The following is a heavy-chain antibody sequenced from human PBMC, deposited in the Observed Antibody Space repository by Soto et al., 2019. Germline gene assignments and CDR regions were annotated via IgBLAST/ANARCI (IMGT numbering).Heavy chain of an antibody. CDR2: ISSSSSYT. D-gene: IGHD3-9*01. V-gene: IGHV3-11*06. Sequence: KPGGSLRLSCAASGFTFSDYYMSWIRQAPGKGLEWVSYISSSSSYTNYADSVKGRFTISRDNAKNSLYLQMNSLRAEDTAVYYCARSPYYDILTGYALYGMDVWGQGTTVTVSS. CDR3: ARSPYYDILTGYALYGMDV. CDR1: GFTFSDYY. J-gene: IGHJ6*02.